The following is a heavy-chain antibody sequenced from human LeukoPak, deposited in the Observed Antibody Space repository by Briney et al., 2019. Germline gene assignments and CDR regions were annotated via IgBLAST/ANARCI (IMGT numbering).Heavy chain of an antibody. V-gene: IGHV4-34*01. CDR2: INHSGST. D-gene: IGHD3-3*01. CDR1: GGSFSGYY. Sequence: SETLSLTCAVYGGSFSGYYWSWIRQPPGKGLEWIGEINHSGSTNYNPSLKSRVTISVDTSKNQFSLKLSSVTAADTAVYYCARVRIFGVVIYYYYMDVWGKGTTVTISS. J-gene: IGHJ6*03. CDR3: ARVRIFGVVIYYYYMDV.